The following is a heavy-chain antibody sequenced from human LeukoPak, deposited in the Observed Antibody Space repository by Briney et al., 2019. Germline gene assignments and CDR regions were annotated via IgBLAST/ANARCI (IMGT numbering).Heavy chain of an antibody. CDR3: AKDRVALRLGELSLSLFDY. J-gene: IGHJ4*02. CDR1: GFTFSSYA. CDR2: ISGSGGST. D-gene: IGHD3-16*02. V-gene: IGHV3-23*01. Sequence: PGGSLRLSCAASGFTFSSYAMSWVRQAPGKGVEWVSAISGSGGSTYYADSVKGRFTISRDNSKNTLYLQMNSLRAEDTAVYYCAKDRVALRLGELSLSLFDYWGQGTLVTVSS.